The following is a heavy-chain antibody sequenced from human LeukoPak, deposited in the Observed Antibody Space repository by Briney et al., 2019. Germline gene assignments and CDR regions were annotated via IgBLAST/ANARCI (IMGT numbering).Heavy chain of an antibody. V-gene: IGHV6-1*01. CDR3: ARGFSSSSWYFDY. CDR1: GDSVSSNSGT. Sequence: SQTLSLTCAISGDSVSSNSGTWTWIRQSPSRGLEWLGRTYYRSKWYNEYAESVKSRITISPDTSKNQFSLQLNSVTPEDTAVYYCARGFSSSSWYFDYWGQGTVVTVSS. CDR2: TYYRSKWYN. D-gene: IGHD6-13*01. J-gene: IGHJ4*02.